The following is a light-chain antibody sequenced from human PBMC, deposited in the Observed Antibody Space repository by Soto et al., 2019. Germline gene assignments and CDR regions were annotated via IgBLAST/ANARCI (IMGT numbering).Light chain of an antibody. J-gene: IGKJ2*01. CDR3: QQYYTYPYT. Sequence: DIQMTQSPSTLSSSVGDRVTITCRASHSISVWLAWYQQKPGKAPKLLIYQASTLESGVPSRFSGRGSGTDLTLTNSSLQSDDFATYYCQQYYTYPYTFGRGTKLEIK. CDR2: QAS. CDR1: HSISVW. V-gene: IGKV1-5*03.